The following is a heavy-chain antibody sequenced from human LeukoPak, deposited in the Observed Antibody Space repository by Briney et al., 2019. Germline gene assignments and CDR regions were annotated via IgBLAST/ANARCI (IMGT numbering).Heavy chain of an antibody. CDR1: GFTFDDYA. CDR2: ISWNSGSI. D-gene: IGHD6-13*01. J-gene: IGHJ4*02. Sequence: PGGSLRLSCAASGFTFDDYAMHWVRQAPGKGLEWVSGISWNSGSIGYADSVKGRFTISRDNAKNSLYLQMNSLRAEDTAVYYCARGGAAAGRDWGQGTLVTVSS. CDR3: ARGGAAAGRD. V-gene: IGHV3-9*01.